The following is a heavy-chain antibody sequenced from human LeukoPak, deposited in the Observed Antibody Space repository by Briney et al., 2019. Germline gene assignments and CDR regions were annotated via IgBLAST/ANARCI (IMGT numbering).Heavy chain of an antibody. CDR3: ARSPFTMVRGVPSVFFDY. CDR1: GFSFSSYE. J-gene: IGHJ4*02. Sequence: PGGSLRLSCAASGFSFSSYEMNWVHQAPGKGRVWVSYISSNGSTIYYADSVKGRFTISRDNAKNTLYLQMNSLRAEDTAVYYCARSPFTMVRGVPSVFFDYWGQGTLVTVSS. V-gene: IGHV3-48*03. D-gene: IGHD3-10*01. CDR2: ISSNGSTI.